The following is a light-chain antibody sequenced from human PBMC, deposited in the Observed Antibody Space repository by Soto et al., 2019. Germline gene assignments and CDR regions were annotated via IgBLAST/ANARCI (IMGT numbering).Light chain of an antibody. J-gene: IGKJ1*01. CDR3: QQSYTTPRT. CDR1: QTIIGY. Sequence: DIQMTQSPSSLSASIGDSVTITCRASQTIIGYLNWYQQKPGKAPRLLINAASNLQSGVPSRFRGSGSETDFTLTITSLQPEDFATYYCQQSYTTPRTFGQGTKVEI. V-gene: IGKV1-39*01. CDR2: AAS.